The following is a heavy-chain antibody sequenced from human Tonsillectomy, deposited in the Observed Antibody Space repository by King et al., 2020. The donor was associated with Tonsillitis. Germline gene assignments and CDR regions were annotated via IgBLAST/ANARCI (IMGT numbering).Heavy chain of an antibody. D-gene: IGHD6-13*01. CDR3: AKVDSSSWYGGDFDY. Sequence: VQLVESGGGLVQPGRSLRLSCAASGFTFDDYAMHWVRQAPGKGLEWVSGISWNSGSIGYVDSVKGRFTISRDNATNSLYLQMNSLRAEDTALYYCAKVDSSSWYGGDFDYWGQGTLVTVSS. CDR2: ISWNSGSI. CDR1: GFTFDDYA. V-gene: IGHV3-9*01. J-gene: IGHJ4*02.